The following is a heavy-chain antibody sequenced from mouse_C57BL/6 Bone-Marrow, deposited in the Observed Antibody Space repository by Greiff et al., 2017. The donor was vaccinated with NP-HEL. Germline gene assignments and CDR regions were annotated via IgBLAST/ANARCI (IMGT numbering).Heavy chain of an antibody. CDR1: GYTFTSYW. CDR3: ARSLFTTVVAGRAMDY. CDR2: IDPSDSYT. V-gene: IGHV1-69*01. J-gene: IGHJ4*01. D-gene: IGHD1-1*01. Sequence: QVQLQQPGAELVMPGASVKLSCKASGYTFTSYWMHWVKQRPGQGLEWIGEIDPSDSYTNYNQKFKGKSTLTVDKSSSTAYMQLSSLTSEDSAVYYCARSLFTTVVAGRAMDYWGQGTSVTVSS.